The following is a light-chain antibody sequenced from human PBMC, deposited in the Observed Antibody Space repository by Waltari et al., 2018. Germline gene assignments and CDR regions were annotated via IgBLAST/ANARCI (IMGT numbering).Light chain of an antibody. CDR3: SSYTRSNTWV. J-gene: IGLJ3*02. CDR2: DVS. Sequence: QSVLTQPASVSGSPGQSITISCTGTSSDIGAYNYVSWYQQHPGKAPKLMIYDVSKWPSGVSNRCSGSKSCNTASLTISGLQADDEADYFCSSYTRSNTWVFGGGTKLTVL. V-gene: IGLV2-14*01. CDR1: SSDIGAYNY.